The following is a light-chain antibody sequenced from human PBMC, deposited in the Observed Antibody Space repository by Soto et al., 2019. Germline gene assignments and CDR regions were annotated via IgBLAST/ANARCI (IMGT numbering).Light chain of an antibody. V-gene: IGKV3-20*01. J-gene: IGKJ1*01. CDR3: QQHGTSPPSWT. CDR2: GAS. Sequence: ETVLTQSPGTLSLSPGERATLFCRASQSVSNNYLAWYQQKPGQAPRLLIYGASSRATGIPDRFSGSGSGTDFSHTISRLEPEDSAVYYCQQHGTSPPSWTFGQGTKVEIK. CDR1: QSVSNNY.